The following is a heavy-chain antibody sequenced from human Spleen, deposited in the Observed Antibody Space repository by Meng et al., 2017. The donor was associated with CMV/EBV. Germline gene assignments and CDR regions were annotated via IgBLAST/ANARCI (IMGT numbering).Heavy chain of an antibody. Sequence: KSSGYTFTDYYIRWVRQAPGKGLEWMGRINPNTGDTNYALKFQGRVTMTRDTSIRTAYMELRRLRSDDTAVYYCARSRTGVFGYFDLWGRGTLVTVSS. J-gene: IGHJ2*01. CDR2: INPNTGDT. CDR1: GYTFTDYY. CDR3: ARSRTGVFGYFDL. V-gene: IGHV1-2*06. D-gene: IGHD7-27*01.